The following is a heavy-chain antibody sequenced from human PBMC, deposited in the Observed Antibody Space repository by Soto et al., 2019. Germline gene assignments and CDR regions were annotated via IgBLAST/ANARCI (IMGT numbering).Heavy chain of an antibody. J-gene: IGHJ5*02. D-gene: IGHD3-10*01. CDR3: VRDYYGSGSTNWFDP. V-gene: IGHV6-1*01. CDR1: GDRVSSNSAA. Sequence: SQTLSLTCAISGDRVSSNSAAWDWVRQSPSRVPEWMGRTYYRSKWYNDYAISVKNPMIINQGTSKNQFSLQLNSVTPEDTAVYYCVRDYYGSGSTNWFDPWGKGTLVTSP. CDR2: TYYRSKWYN.